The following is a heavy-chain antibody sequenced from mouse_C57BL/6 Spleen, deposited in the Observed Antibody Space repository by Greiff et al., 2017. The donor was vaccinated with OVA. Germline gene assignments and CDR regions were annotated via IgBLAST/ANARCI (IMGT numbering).Heavy chain of an antibody. CDR1: GYTFTSYW. CDR2: IYPGNSDT. J-gene: IGHJ2*01. Sequence: VQLQQSGTVLARPGASVKMSCKTSGYTFTSYWMHWVKQRPGQGLEWIGAIYPGNSDTSYNQKFKGKAKLTAVTSASTAYMELSSLTNEDSAVDYCTRSPTAQATSDYWGQGTTLTVSS. CDR3: TRSPTAQATSDY. D-gene: IGHD3-2*02. V-gene: IGHV1-5*01.